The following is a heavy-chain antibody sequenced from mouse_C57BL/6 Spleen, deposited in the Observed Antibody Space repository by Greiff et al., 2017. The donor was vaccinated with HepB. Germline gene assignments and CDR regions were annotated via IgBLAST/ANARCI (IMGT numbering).Heavy chain of an antibody. J-gene: IGHJ3*01. CDR2: IYPGDGDT. D-gene: IGHD2-2*01. CDR1: GYAFSSSW. Sequence: QVQLQQSGPELVKPGASVKISCKASGYAFSSSWMNWVKQRPGKGLEWIGRIYPGDGDTNYNGKFKGKATLTADKSSSTAYMTLSSLTSEDSAVYFCAKGGYGYDRGFAYWGQGTLVTVSA. CDR3: AKGGYGYDRGFAY. V-gene: IGHV1-82*01.